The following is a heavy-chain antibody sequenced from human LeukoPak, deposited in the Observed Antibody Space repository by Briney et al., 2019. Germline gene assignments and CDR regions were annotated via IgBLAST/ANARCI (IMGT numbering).Heavy chain of an antibody. CDR1: EFTFSSYW. D-gene: IGHD3-22*01. V-gene: IGHV3-74*01. CDR2: INSDGRTT. J-gene: IGHJ4*02. CDR3: AREGYYDSSGYSIRFSY. Sequence: GGSLRLSCEASEFTFSSYWMHWVRQAPGKGLVWFSRINSDGRTTIYADSVKGRFTISRDNAKNTLYLQMNSLRAEDTAVYYCAREGYYDSSGYSIRFSYWGQGTLVTVSS.